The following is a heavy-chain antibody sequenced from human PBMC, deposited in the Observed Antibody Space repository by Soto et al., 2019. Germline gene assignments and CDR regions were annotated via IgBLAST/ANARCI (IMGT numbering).Heavy chain of an antibody. CDR2: IGGIDGNT. V-gene: IGHV3-23*01. Sequence: PGGSLRLSCAASGFTFNLYAMMWVRQAPGKGPEWVSVIGGIDGNTYYAESVKGRFTISRDNSKNTLYLQMSSLRAEDTAVYYCARGINFGGNSRAFDSWGQGTLVTVSS. J-gene: IGHJ4*02. CDR1: GFTFNLYA. D-gene: IGHD2-21*02. CDR3: ARGINFGGNSRAFDS.